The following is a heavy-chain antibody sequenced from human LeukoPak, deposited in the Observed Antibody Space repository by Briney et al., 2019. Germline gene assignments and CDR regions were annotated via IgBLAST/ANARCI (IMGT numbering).Heavy chain of an antibody. V-gene: IGHV4-59*08. J-gene: IGHJ2*01. CDR2: VYNSGDT. CDR1: GGSTSSDC. D-gene: IGHD3-16*01. Sequence: SETLSLTCTVSGGSTSSDCWSWIRQSPGKGLEWVGYVYNSGDTGKNPSLKSRVTILLDTSKNQCSLKLTSVSAADTAIYYCARLKLGAYFDLWGRGTLVTVSS. CDR3: ARLKLGAYFDL.